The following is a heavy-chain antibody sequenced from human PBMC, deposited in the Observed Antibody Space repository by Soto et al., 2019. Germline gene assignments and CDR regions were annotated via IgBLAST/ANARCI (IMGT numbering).Heavy chain of an antibody. Sequence: SETLSLTCTISGGSINGYYWSWIRQPAGKGLEWIGRIYSSGTTNYNPSLKSRVTMSVDTSKNQFSLKLNSVTAADTAVYYCARDRIVGTSYFDYWGQGTLVTVSS. CDR3: ARDRIVGTSYFDY. D-gene: IGHD1-26*01. V-gene: IGHV4-4*07. CDR2: IYSSGTT. J-gene: IGHJ4*02. CDR1: GGSINGYY.